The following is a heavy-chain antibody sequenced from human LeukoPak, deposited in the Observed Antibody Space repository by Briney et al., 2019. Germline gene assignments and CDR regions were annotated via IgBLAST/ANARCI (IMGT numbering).Heavy chain of an antibody. CDR3: ARRVSLSSSRLNP. Sequence: KPSEALSLTCTVSGGSISSYYWSWIRQPPGKGLEYIGYIYYSGSTNYNPSLKSRLTISVDTSKNQFSLKLSSVTAADTAVYYCARRVSLSSSRLNPWGQGTLVTVSS. CDR2: IYYSGST. J-gene: IGHJ5*02. CDR1: GGSISSYY. D-gene: IGHD6-13*01. V-gene: IGHV4-59*12.